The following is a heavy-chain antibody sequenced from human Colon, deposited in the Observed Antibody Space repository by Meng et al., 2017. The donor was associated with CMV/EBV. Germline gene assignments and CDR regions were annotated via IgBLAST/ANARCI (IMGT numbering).Heavy chain of an antibody. D-gene: IGHD3-10*01. V-gene: IGHV4-4*07. CDR1: GASITSYY. CDR3: ARDSNLSGLAY. Sequence: QGQRRDSGPGLVKPSETLSLPCTVSGASITSYYWSWIRQPAGKGLEWIGRVYISGNTNYNPSLKSRVTMSIDTSKNQLSLNIRSVTAADTAVYYCARDSNLSGLAYWGQGTLVTVSS. J-gene: IGHJ4*02. CDR2: VYISGNT.